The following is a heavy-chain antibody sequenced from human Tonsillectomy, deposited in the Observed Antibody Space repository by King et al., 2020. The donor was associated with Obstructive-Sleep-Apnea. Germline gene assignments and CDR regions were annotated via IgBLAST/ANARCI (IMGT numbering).Heavy chain of an antibody. CDR1: GFIFSDYY. CDR3: ASSRHCGGDWGGRGCVDL. V-gene: IGHV3-11*01. Sequence: VQLVESGGGLVKPGGSLRLSCAASGFIFSDYYMSWIRQAPGKGLEWISYISSSGNTIYYADSVKGRLTISRDNAKNSLYLQMNSLRAGDTAVYYCASSRHCGGDWGGRGCVDLWGRGTLVTVSS. J-gene: IGHJ2*01. D-gene: IGHD2-21*02. CDR2: ISSSGNTI.